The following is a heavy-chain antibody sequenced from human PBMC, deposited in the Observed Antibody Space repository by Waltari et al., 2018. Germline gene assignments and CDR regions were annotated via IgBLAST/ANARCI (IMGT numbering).Heavy chain of an antibody. J-gene: IGHJ4*02. V-gene: IGHV3-33*06. Sequence: QVQLVESGGGVVQPGRSLRLSCAASGFTFSSYGMHWVRQAPGKGLEGVAVIWYDGSNKYYADSVKGRFTISRDNSKNTLYLQMNSLRAEDTAVYYCAETYSSSSASLDYWGQGTLVTVSS. CDR2: IWYDGSNK. CDR1: GFTFSSYG. D-gene: IGHD6-6*01. CDR3: AETYSSSSASLDY.